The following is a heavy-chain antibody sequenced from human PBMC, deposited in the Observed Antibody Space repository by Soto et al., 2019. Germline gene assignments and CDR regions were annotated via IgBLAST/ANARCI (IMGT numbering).Heavy chain of an antibody. CDR1: GGTFSSYT. CDR3: ARRWGGGEYYDFWSGSSIDY. J-gene: IGHJ4*02. V-gene: IGHV1-69*02. D-gene: IGHD3-3*01. Sequence: QVQLVQSGAEVKKPGSSVKVSCKASGGTFSSYTISWVRQAPGQGLEWMGRIIPILGIANYAQKFQGRVTITAGKSTIAAWKELESLRSEDTAVYYLARRWGGGEYYDFWSGSSIDYWGQGTLVTVSS. CDR2: IIPILGIA.